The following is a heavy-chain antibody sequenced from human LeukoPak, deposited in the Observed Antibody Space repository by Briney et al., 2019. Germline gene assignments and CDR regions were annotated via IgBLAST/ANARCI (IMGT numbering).Heavy chain of an antibody. D-gene: IGHD5-24*01. CDR1: GGSFSGYY. CDR3: ASGMATITRPFDY. V-gene: IGHV4-34*01. J-gene: IGHJ4*02. CDR2: INHSGST. Sequence: PSETLSLTCAVYGGSFSGYYWSWIRQPPGKGLEWIGEINHSGSTNYNPSPKSRVTISVDTSKNQFSLKLSSVTAADTAVYYCASGMATITRPFDYWGQGTLVTVSS.